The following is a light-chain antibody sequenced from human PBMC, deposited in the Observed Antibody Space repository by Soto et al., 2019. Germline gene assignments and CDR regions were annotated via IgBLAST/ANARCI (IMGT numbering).Light chain of an antibody. CDR1: SSDVGSYDR. V-gene: IGLV2-18*02. J-gene: IGLJ1*01. Sequence: QSALTQPPSVSGSPGQSVAISCTGTSSDVGSYDRVSWYQQPPGTAPKLIISEVSNRPSGVPDRFSGSKSGNTASLTISGLHAEDEADYYCSSYTSSSTYVFGTGTKLTVL. CDR3: SSYTSSSTYV. CDR2: EVS.